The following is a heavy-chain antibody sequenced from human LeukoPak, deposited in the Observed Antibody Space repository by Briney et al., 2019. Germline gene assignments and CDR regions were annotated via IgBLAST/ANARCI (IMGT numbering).Heavy chain of an antibody. CDR3: ARADYDFWNRGYYMDV. Sequence: PGGSLRLSCAASGFTFSSYSMNWVRQAPGKGREWVSYISSSSSTIYYADSVKGRFTISRDNAKNSLYLQMNSLRAEDTAVYYCARADYDFWNRGYYMDVWGKGTTVTVSS. D-gene: IGHD3-3*01. J-gene: IGHJ6*03. CDR1: GFTFSSYS. V-gene: IGHV3-48*01. CDR2: ISSSSSTI.